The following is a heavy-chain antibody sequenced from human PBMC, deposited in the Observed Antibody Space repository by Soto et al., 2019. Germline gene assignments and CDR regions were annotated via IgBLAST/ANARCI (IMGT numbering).Heavy chain of an antibody. V-gene: IGHV5-51*01. CDR2: IYPGDSDT. J-gene: IGHJ5*02. Sequence: GEPLKICCNGSGYSFTSYWSGWVRQMPGKGLEWMGIIYPGDSDTRYSPSFQGQVTISADKSISTAYLQWSSLKASDTAMYYCARHPLGYSYGYNWFDPWGQGTLVTVSS. CDR1: GYSFTSYW. D-gene: IGHD5-18*01. CDR3: ARHPLGYSYGYNWFDP.